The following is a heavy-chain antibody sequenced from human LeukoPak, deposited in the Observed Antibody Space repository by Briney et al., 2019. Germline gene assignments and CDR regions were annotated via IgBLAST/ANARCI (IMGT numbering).Heavy chain of an antibody. CDR1: GGSISSSSYS. J-gene: IGHJ4*01. CDR2: IYYSGSA. Sequence: SETLSLTCTVSGGSISSSSYSWGWIRQPPGEGLEWIGSIYYSGSAYYNPSLKSRVTISVDTSKNQFSLNLSSVAAADTAVHYCARHWNLLYYFDYWGHGTLVTVSS. CDR3: ARHWNLLYYFDY. V-gene: IGHV4-39*01. D-gene: IGHD1-1*01.